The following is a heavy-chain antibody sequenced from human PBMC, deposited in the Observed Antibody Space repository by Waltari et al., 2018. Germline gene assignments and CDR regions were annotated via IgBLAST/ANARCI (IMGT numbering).Heavy chain of an antibody. CDR2: IASDGSNK. Sequence: VQLVESGGGLVQPGRSLRLSCAASGFTFSTYAMHWVRQAPGKGLDWVAVIASDGSNKYYADSVKGRFTISRDNPYSTLYLQMNSLRADDTAVYYCAKIDSYSTAYGYWGQGTLVTVSS. D-gene: IGHD2-2*01. CDR1: GFTFSTYA. J-gene: IGHJ4*02. CDR3: AKIDSYSTAYGY. V-gene: IGHV3-30*18.